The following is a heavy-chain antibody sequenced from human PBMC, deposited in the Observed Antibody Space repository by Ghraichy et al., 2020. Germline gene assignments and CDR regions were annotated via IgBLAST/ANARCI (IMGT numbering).Heavy chain of an antibody. V-gene: IGHV3-30*18. D-gene: IGHD2-21*02. CDR1: GFTFSAYG. J-gene: IGHJ3*02. CDR3: AKDNEAYCGGDRYSPDAFDI. CDR2: ISYDGSNK. Sequence: LTCAASGFTFSAYGMHWVRQAPGKGLEWVAIISYDGSNKYYADSVKGRFTISRDNSKNTLYLQMNSLRAEDTAVYYCAKDNEAYCGGDRYSPDAFDIWGQGTMVTVSS.